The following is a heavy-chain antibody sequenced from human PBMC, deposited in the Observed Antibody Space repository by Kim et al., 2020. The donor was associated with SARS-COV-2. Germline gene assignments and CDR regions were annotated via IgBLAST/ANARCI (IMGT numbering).Heavy chain of an antibody. D-gene: IGHD3-9*01. CDR2: ISTGGST. CDR1: GFSVSTNY. CDR3: AVSLTTRGAYYY. Sequence: GGSLRLSCAASGFSVSTNYMMWVRQAPGMGLEWLSAISTGGSTGYADSVKGRFTISRDSSQNSVSLPLDSLRAADTAVSYCAVSLTTRGAYYYLGQGTPV. V-gene: IGHV3-66*01. J-gene: IGHJ4*02.